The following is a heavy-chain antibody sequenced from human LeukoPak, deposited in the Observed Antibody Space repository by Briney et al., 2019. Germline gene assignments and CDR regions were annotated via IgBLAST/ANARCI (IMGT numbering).Heavy chain of an antibody. Sequence: SETLSLTCTVSGGSISSSSYYWGWIRQPPGKGLEWIGSIYYSGSTYYNPSLKSRVTISVDTSKNQFSLKLSSVTAADTAVYYCARHLIVGATNHYWYFDLWGRGTLVTVSS. CDR1: GGSISSSSYY. CDR3: ARHLIVGATNHYWYFDL. J-gene: IGHJ2*01. CDR2: IYYSGST. D-gene: IGHD1-26*01. V-gene: IGHV4-39*01.